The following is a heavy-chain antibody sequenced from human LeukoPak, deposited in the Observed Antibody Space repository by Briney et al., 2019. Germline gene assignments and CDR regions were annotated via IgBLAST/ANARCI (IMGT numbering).Heavy chain of an antibody. J-gene: IGHJ6*03. D-gene: IGHD2-2*01. Sequence: KPSETLSLTCTVSGGSISSHYWSWIRQPPGKGLEWIGYIYYSGSTNYNPSLKSRVTISVDTSKNQFSLKLSSVTAADTAVYYCASDGSRYCSSTSCYREGYYYYYMDVWGKGTTVTVSS. CDR3: ASDGSRYCSSTSCYREGYYYYYMDV. CDR1: GGSISSHY. V-gene: IGHV4-59*11. CDR2: IYYSGST.